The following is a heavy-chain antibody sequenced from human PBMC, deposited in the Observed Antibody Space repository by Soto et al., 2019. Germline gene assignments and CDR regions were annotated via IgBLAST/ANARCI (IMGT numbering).Heavy chain of an antibody. CDR3: ARTRGYSDYDLDY. D-gene: IGHD5-12*01. CDR1: GFTFSSYA. V-gene: IGHV3-23*01. CDR2: ISYSVVST. Sequence: PGGSLRLSCAASGFTFSSYAMTWVRQAPVKGLEGVSAISYSVVSTYYAESVKGRFTISRDSSENTLSMQMNSLRVDDTAVYYCARTRGYSDYDLDYWGQGTLVTVSS. J-gene: IGHJ4*02.